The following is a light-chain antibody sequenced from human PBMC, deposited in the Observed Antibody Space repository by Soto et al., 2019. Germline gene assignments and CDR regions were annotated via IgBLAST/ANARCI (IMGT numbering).Light chain of an antibody. Sequence: EIVLTQSPATLSLSPGQRATLSCRASQSISSYLAWYQQKPGQAPRLLIYDASNRATAIPARFSGSGSGTDFTLTISSLEPEGFAVYYCQQRSNWPPEYSFGQGTKLEIK. CDR3: QQRSNWPPEYS. V-gene: IGKV3-11*01. CDR2: DAS. J-gene: IGKJ2*01. CDR1: QSISSY.